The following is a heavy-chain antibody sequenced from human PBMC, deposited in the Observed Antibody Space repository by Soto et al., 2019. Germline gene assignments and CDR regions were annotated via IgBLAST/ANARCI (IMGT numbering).Heavy chain of an antibody. CDR3: ARGSSGDGMDV. D-gene: IGHD6-19*01. CDR1: GFTFSDYS. CDR2: ITSSSTYT. V-gene: IGHV3-11*05. J-gene: IGHJ6*02. Sequence: QVQLVESGGGLVQPGGSLRLSCAASGFTFSDYSMSWIRQAPGKGLEWVSYITSSSTYTNYADSVKGRFTISRDNAKNSLYLQMNSLRAEDTAVYYCARGSSGDGMDVWGQGTTVTVSS.